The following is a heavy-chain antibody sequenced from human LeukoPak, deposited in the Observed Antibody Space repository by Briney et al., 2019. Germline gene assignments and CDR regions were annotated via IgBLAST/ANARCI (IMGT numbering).Heavy chain of an antibody. D-gene: IGHD2-21*01. J-gene: IGHJ4*02. CDR2: IHYDGKI. CDR3: ASGDGYLQPY. Sequence: GGSLRLSCVVSGITFSDYAMNWVRQAPGKGLEWVSIIHYDGKIRYAGSVGGRFTIYRDDSENTLFLQMNSLRVDDTAVYFCASGDGYLQPYWGQGTLVTVSS. V-gene: IGHV3-53*01. CDR1: GITFSDYA.